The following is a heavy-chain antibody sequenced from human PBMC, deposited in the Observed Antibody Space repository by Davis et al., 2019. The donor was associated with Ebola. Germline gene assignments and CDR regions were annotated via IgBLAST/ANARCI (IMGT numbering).Heavy chain of an antibody. V-gene: IGHV3-21*06. CDR2: ISSSSNYI. J-gene: IGHJ5*02. Sequence: GGSLRLSCAASGFTFSSNSMNWVRQAPGKGLEWVSFISSSSNYIYYADSVKGRFTVSRDNAKNSLYLQMNSLRAEDTAVYYCARTVDCDLWGQGSLVTVSS. D-gene: IGHD4-11*01. CDR3: ARTVDCDL. CDR1: GFTFSSNS.